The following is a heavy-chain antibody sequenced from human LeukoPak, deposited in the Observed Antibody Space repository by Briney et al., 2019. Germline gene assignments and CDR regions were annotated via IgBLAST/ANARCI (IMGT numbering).Heavy chain of an antibody. Sequence: GGSLRLSCAASGFTFSSYDMHWVRQATGKGLEWVSAIGTAGDTYYPGSVKGRFTISRENAKNSLYLQMNSLRAGDTAVYYCARGSYYYYMDVWGKGTTVTASS. CDR2: IGTAGDT. J-gene: IGHJ6*03. CDR1: GFTFSSYD. V-gene: IGHV3-13*01. CDR3: ARGSYYYYMDV.